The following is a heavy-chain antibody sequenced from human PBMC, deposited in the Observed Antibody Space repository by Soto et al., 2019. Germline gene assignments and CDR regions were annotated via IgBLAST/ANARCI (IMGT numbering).Heavy chain of an antibody. Sequence: QVQLVESGGGVVQPGRSLRLSCAASGFTFDNFGMHWVRQAPGKGLEWVSVIYYDGSKKYYADSVRGRFTISRDNSKNMLYLQMDSLRAEDTATYCCARSPRVRGGTASRGCWGQGTLVTVSS. CDR1: GFTFDNFG. J-gene: IGHJ4*02. CDR3: ARSPRVRGGTASRGC. D-gene: IGHD3-10*01. V-gene: IGHV3-33*01. CDR2: IYYDGSKK.